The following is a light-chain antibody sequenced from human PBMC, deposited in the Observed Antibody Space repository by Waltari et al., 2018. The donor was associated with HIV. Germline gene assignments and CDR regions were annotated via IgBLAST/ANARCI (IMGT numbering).Light chain of an antibody. Sequence: NFMLTQPHPVSESPGKTVTISCTGSRGSIASNYVQWYQQRPGSAPIIVIFEDDQRPSGVPDRFSGSIDSSSNSASLTISGLKTEDEADYYCQSFDRNNHVVFGGGTKVTVL. V-gene: IGLV6-57*02. CDR1: RGSIASNY. J-gene: IGLJ2*01. CDR2: EDD. CDR3: QSFDRNNHVV.